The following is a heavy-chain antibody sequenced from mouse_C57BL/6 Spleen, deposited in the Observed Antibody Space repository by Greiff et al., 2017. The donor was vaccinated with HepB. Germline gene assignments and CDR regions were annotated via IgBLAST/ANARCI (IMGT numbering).Heavy chain of an antibody. CDR2: IYPGDGDT. V-gene: IGHV1-82*01. CDR3: ARQATTGVAP. CDR1: GYAFSSSW. D-gene: IGHD1-1*01. Sequence: QVQLKQSGPELVKPGASVKISCKASGYAFSSSWMNWVKQRPGKGLEWIGRIYPGDGDTNYNGKFKGKATLTADKSSSTAYMQLSSLTSEDSAVYFCARQATTGVAPWGTGTTVTVSS. J-gene: IGHJ1*03.